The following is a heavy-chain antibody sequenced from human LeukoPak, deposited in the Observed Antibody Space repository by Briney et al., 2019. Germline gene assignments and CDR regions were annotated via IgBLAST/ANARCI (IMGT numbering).Heavy chain of an antibody. Sequence: GGSLRLSCAASGFTFSSYAMHWVRQAPGKGLEWVAVISCDGSNKYYADSVKGRFTISRDNSKNTLYLQMNSLRAEDTAVYYCARAQINMVRGVMSPSYFDYWGQGTLVTVSS. D-gene: IGHD3-10*01. CDR2: ISCDGSNK. CDR1: GFTFSSYA. J-gene: IGHJ4*02. V-gene: IGHV3-30-3*01. CDR3: ARAQINMVRGVMSPSYFDY.